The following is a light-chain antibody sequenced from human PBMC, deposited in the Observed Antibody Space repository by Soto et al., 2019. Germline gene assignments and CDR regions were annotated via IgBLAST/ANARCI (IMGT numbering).Light chain of an antibody. CDR2: GTS. Sequence: DIQMTQSPSSLFASVGDRVSITCRASQGIRNNLGWYQQRPGKAPKRLIYGTSNLQTGVPPRFSGSGYGTDFTLTISSLQPEDFATYYCLQHETYPRTFGQGTKVDIK. J-gene: IGKJ1*01. CDR3: LQHETYPRT. CDR1: QGIRNN. V-gene: IGKV1-17*01.